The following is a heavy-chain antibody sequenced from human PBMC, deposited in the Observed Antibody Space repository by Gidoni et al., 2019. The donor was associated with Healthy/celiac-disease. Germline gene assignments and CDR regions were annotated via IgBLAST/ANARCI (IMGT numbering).Heavy chain of an antibody. J-gene: IGHJ2*01. CDR3: ARVLYSYGYHWYFDL. V-gene: IGHV4-59*01. D-gene: IGHD5-18*01. CDR2: IYYSGGT. Sequence: QVQLPESGPGLVKPSETLSLTCTVSGGSISSYYLSWIRPPPGKGLEWIGYIYYSGGTNYNPSLKSRVTISVDTSKNQFSLKLSSVTAADTAVYYCARVLYSYGYHWYFDLWGRGTLVTVSS. CDR1: GGSISSYY.